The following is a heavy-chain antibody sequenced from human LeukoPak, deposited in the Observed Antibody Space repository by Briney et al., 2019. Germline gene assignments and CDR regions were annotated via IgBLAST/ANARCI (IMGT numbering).Heavy chain of an antibody. CDR2: IDGDGSTT. J-gene: IGHJ4*01. V-gene: IGHV3-74*01. Sequence: GGSLRLSCEASGFICGAYWMLWVRQAPGKGLVWVSRIDGDGSTTTYADSVKGRFTISRDNAKNTLYLQMNSLRAEDTAVYYCARSQFDNWGQGTLVTVSS. CDR1: GFICGAYW. CDR3: ARSQFDN.